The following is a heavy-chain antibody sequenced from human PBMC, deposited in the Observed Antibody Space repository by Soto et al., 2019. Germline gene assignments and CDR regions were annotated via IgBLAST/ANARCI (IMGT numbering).Heavy chain of an antibody. Sequence: GASVKVSCKASGGTFSSYTISWVRQAPGQGLEWMGRIIPILGIANYAQKFQGRVTITADKSTSTAYMELSSLRSEDTAVYYCARDRRMGVGAARSYDILTGTGRSMWFDPWGQGTLVTVSS. J-gene: IGHJ5*02. V-gene: IGHV1-69*04. CDR2: IIPILGIA. CDR3: ARDRRMGVGAARSYDILTGTGRSMWFDP. CDR1: GGTFSSYT. D-gene: IGHD3-9*01.